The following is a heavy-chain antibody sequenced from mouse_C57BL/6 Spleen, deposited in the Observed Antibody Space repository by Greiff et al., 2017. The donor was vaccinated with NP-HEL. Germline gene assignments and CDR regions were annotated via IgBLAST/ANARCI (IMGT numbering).Heavy chain of an antibody. D-gene: IGHD1-1*01. V-gene: IGHV14-2*01. J-gene: IGHJ1*03. Sequence: EVQVVESGAELVKPGASVKLSCTASGFNIKDYYMHWVKQRTEQGLEWIGRIDPEDGETKYAPKFQGKATITADTSSNTAYLQLSSLTSEDTAVYYCASITTVSHWYFDVWGTGTTVTVSS. CDR1: GFNIKDYY. CDR2: IDPEDGET. CDR3: ASITTVSHWYFDV.